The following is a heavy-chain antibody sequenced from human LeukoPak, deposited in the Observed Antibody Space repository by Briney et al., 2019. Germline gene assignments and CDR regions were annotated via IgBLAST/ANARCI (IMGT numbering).Heavy chain of an antibody. CDR2: ISSSGSAI. V-gene: IGHV3-48*03. CDR1: GFTFSSYE. Sequence: GGSLRPSCAASGFTFSSYEMNWVRQAPGKGLEWVSYISSSGSAIYYADSVKGRFTISRDNAKNSLYLQMDSLRGEDTAVYYCARVHKEYSSSSIDYWGQGTLVTVSS. J-gene: IGHJ4*02. CDR3: ARVHKEYSSSSIDY. D-gene: IGHD6-6*01.